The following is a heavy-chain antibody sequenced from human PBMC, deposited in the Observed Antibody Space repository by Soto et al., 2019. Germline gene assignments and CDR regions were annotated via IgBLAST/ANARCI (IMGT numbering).Heavy chain of an antibody. D-gene: IGHD1-7*01. V-gene: IGHV3-23*01. J-gene: IGHJ4*02. Sequence: EVQLLESGGGLVQFGGSLRLSCAASGFTFSSYAMGWVRQAPGKGLEWVSTISGSGGSTYYADSVQGRFTISRDNSKNTLFLQMNSLRADDTAVYYCAKDAGDYNWNYDYWGQGTLVTVSS. CDR3: AKDAGDYNWNYDY. CDR2: ISGSGGST. CDR1: GFTFSSYA.